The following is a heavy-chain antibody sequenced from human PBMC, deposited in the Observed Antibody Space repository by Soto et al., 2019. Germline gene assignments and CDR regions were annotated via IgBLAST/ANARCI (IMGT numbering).Heavy chain of an antibody. CDR2: IYYSGST. J-gene: IGHJ4*02. Sequence: SETLSLTCTVSGGSISSYYWSWIRQPPGKGLEWIGYIYYSGSTNYNPSLKSRVTISVDTSKNQFSLKLSSVTAADTAVYYCARRMILGYSSSGGYFDYWGQGTLVTVSS. V-gene: IGHV4-59*08. CDR3: ARRMILGYSSSGGYFDY. D-gene: IGHD6-13*01. CDR1: GGSISSYY.